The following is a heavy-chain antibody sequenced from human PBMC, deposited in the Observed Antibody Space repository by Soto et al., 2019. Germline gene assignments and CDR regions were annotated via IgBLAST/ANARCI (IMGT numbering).Heavy chain of an antibody. J-gene: IGHJ6*03. D-gene: IGHD6-6*01. CDR2: ISAYNGDT. CDR1: GYTFTNYG. CDR3: ARGRQLAGYFYYYMDV. V-gene: IGHV1-18*01. Sequence: QVQLLQSGAEVKKPGASVKVSCKASGYTFTNYGITWVRQAPGQGLEWMGWISAYNGDTHYTQRLQGRVTMTTDTSTSKAYIELRGLRSDVTAVYYCARGRQLAGYFYYYMDVWGKGTTVTVSS.